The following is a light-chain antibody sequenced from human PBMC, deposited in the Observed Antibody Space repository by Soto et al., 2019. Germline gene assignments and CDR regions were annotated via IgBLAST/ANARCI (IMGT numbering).Light chain of an antibody. J-gene: IGKJ1*01. V-gene: IGKV3-11*01. CDR1: QNVSTF. CDR2: GAS. Sequence: EVVLTQSPATLSLSPGERATLSCRASQNVSTFLDWYQQKPGQAPRLLIYGASNRATGIPARFSGSGSGTDFTLTISSLEPEDFAVYYCQQHSHWPAWTFGQGTRVEIQ. CDR3: QQHSHWPAWT.